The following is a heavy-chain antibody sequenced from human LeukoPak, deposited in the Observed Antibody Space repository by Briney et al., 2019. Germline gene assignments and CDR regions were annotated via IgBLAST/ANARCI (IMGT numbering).Heavy chain of an antibody. CDR2: ISGSGGST. D-gene: IGHD6-13*01. J-gene: IGHJ4*02. CDR3: ANSRQQQLVIAVFDY. Sequence: GGSLRLSCAASGFTFSSYAMSWVRQAPGKGLEWVSAISGSGGSTYYADSVKGRFTISRDNSKNTLYLQMNSLRAEDTAVYYCANSRQQQLVIAVFDYWGQGTLVTVSS. V-gene: IGHV3-23*01. CDR1: GFTFSSYA.